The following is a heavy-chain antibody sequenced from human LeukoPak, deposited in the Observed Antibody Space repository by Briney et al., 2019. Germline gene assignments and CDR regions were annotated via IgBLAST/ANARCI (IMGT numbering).Heavy chain of an antibody. CDR3: AKVTYGSGTYGAFDS. CDR2: ISGSGDYT. J-gene: IGHJ4*02. CDR1: GFTFSSHG. V-gene: IGHV3-23*01. D-gene: IGHD3-10*01. Sequence: PGGSLRLSCAASGFTFSSHGMSWVRQAPGKGLEWVSTISGSGDYTYYADSAKGRFTISRDNSKNTLYLQMNSLRAEDTAIYYCAKVTYGSGTYGAFDSWGQGTLVTVSS.